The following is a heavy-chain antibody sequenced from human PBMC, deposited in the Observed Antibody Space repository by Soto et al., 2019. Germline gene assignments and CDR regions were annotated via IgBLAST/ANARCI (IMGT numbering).Heavy chain of an antibody. CDR1: GFTFSSYG. CDR3: AKDLLAECSGGSCYSLNYYYGMDV. Sequence: ESGGGVVQPGRSLRLSCAASGFTFSSYGMHWVRQAPGKGLEWVAVISYDGSNKYYADSVKGRFTISRDNSKNTLYLQMNSLRAEDTAVYYCAKDLLAECSGGSCYSLNYYYGMDVWGQGTTVTVSS. J-gene: IGHJ6*02. D-gene: IGHD2-15*01. CDR2: ISYDGSNK. V-gene: IGHV3-30*18.